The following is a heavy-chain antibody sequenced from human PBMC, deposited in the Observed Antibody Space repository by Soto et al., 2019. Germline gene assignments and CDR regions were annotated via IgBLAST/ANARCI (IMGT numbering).Heavy chain of an antibody. J-gene: IGHJ4*02. D-gene: IGHD4-17*01. CDR3: ASLGYGDYEGEHYDY. V-gene: IGHV1-46*03. CDR2: INPSGGST. Sequence: QVQLVQSGAEVKKPGASVKVSCKASGYTFTSYYMHWVRQAPGQGLEWMGIINPSGGSTSYAQKFQGRVTMTRDTSTSTVYMELSSLRSEDTAVYYCASLGYGDYEGEHYDYWGQGTLVTVSS. CDR1: GYTFTSYY.